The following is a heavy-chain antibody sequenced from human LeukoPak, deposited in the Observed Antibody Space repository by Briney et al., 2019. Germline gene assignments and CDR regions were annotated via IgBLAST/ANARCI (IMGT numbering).Heavy chain of an antibody. CDR3: AKALIGYYYYYGMDV. J-gene: IGHJ6*02. D-gene: IGHD2-15*01. CDR1: GFTFSSYA. Sequence: SGGSLRLSCAASGFTFSSYAMSWVRQAPGKGLEWVSAISGSGGSTYYADSVKGRFTISRDNSKNTLYLQMNSLRAEDTAVYYCAKALIGYYYYYGMDVWGQGTTVTVSS. CDR2: ISGSGGST. V-gene: IGHV3-23*01.